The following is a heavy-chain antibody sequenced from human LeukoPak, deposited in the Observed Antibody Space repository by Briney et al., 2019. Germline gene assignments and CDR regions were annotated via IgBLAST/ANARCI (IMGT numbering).Heavy chain of an antibody. CDR3: ARQATSDIVVVPAADDAFDI. Sequence: SETLSLTCTVSGGSISSSSYYWGWIRQPPGKGLEWIGSIYYSGSTYYNPSLKSRVTISVDTSKNQFSLKLSSVTAADTAVYYCARQATSDIVVVPAADDAFDIWGQGTMVTVSS. V-gene: IGHV4-39*01. D-gene: IGHD2-2*01. CDR2: IYYSGST. J-gene: IGHJ3*02. CDR1: GGSISSSSYY.